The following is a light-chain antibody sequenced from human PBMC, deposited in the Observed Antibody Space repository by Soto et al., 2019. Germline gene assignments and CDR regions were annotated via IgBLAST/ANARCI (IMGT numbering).Light chain of an antibody. CDR3: LQDYNYPRT. CDR1: QRISNY. J-gene: IGKJ1*01. Sequence: AIHLTQSPSSLSASVGDRVTITCRASQRISNYLNWYQQKPGKAPKLLIYAASSLQSGVPSRFSGSGSGTDFTLTISSLQPEDFASYYCLQDYNYPRTFGQGTKVDI. CDR2: AAS. V-gene: IGKV1-6*01.